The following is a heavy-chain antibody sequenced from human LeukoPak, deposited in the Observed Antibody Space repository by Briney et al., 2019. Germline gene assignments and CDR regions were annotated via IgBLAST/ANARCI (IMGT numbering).Heavy chain of an antibody. Sequence: SETLSLTCSVYGGSFSDYYWSWSRQPPGKGLEWIGEMNHSGSTNYNPSLKSRVTISVDTSKNQFSLKLSSVTAADTAVYYCARGLVLRLNYDKRARPPPTKRGWFDPWGQGTLVTVSS. D-gene: IGHD3-22*01. CDR1: GGSFSDYY. CDR2: MNHSGST. J-gene: IGHJ5*02. V-gene: IGHV4-34*01. CDR3: ARGLVLRLNYDKRARPPPTKRGWFDP.